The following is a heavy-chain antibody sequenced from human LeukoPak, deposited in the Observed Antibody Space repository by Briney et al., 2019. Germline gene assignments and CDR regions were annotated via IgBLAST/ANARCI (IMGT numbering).Heavy chain of an antibody. CDR3: AKEGSIFGVVIRPYYFDY. D-gene: IGHD3-3*01. CDR1: GFTFSSYG. V-gene: IGHV3-30*18. Sequence: GGSLRLSCAASGFTFSSYGMHWVRQAPGKGLERVAVISYDGSNKYYADSVKGRFTISRDNSKNTLYLQMNSLRAEDTAVYYCAKEGSIFGVVIRPYYFDYWGQGTLVTVSS. J-gene: IGHJ4*02. CDR2: ISYDGSNK.